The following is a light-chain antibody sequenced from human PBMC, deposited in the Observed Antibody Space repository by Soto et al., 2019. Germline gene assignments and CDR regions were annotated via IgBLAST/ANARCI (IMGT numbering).Light chain of an antibody. V-gene: IGKV3-20*01. CDR2: GAS. Sequence: ESVLTQSPGTLSLSPGERATLSCRASESVSSSYLAWYQQKPGKAPRLLIYGASSRATGIPERFSGSGSGTDFTLTISRLEPEDFEVYYCQQYDSSPMTFGQGTKVDIK. CDR1: ESVSSSY. CDR3: QQYDSSPMT. J-gene: IGKJ1*01.